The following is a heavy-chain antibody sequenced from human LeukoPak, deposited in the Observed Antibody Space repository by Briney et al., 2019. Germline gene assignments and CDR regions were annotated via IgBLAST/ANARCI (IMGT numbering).Heavy chain of an antibody. J-gene: IGHJ3*02. V-gene: IGHV2-70*11. Sequence: ESGPTLVNPTQTLTLTCTFSGFSLSTSGMGVSWIRQPPGKALEWRARIDWDDDKYYSTSLKTRLTISKDTSKNQAVLTMTNMDPVDTATYYCARIREMATIAGGAFDIWGQGTMVTVSS. D-gene: IGHD5-24*01. CDR3: ARIREMATIAGGAFDI. CDR1: GFSLSTSGMG. CDR2: IDWDDDK.